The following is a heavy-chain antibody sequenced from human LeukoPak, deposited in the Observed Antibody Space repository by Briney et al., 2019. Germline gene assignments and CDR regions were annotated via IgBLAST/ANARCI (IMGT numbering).Heavy chain of an antibody. CDR3: ARREGDWFDP. Sequence: GESLKIFCKGSGYSFTSYWISWVRQMPGKGLEWMGRIDPSDSYTNYSPSFQGHVTISADKSISTAYLQWSSLKASDTAMYYCARREGDWFDPWGQGTLVTVSS. V-gene: IGHV5-10-1*01. CDR2: IDPSDSYT. CDR1: GYSFTSYW. J-gene: IGHJ5*02.